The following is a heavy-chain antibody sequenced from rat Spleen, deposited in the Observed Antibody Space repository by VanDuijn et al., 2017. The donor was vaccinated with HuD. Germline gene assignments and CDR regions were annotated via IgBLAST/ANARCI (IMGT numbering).Heavy chain of an antibody. J-gene: IGHJ2*01. CDR1: GFTFSDYN. D-gene: IGHD1-11*01. CDR2: ISYEGSST. V-gene: IGHV5-7*01. Sequence: EVQLVESGGGLVQPGRSLKLSCAASGFTFSDYNMAWVRQAPKKGLQWVATISYEGSSTYYRDSVKGRFTISRDNAKSTLYLQMDSLRSEDTATYYCTTEANYGGAFDYWGQGVMVTVSS. CDR3: TTEANYGGAFDY.